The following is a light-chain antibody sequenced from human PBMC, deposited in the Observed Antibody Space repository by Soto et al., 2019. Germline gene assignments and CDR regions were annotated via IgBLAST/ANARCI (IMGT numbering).Light chain of an antibody. CDR1: QSVSSNY. V-gene: IGKV3-20*01. CDR3: QQYDNSPIT. CDR2: GAS. Sequence: DIMLTQSPGTLSLSPGERATLSCRASQSVSSNYLAWYQQKPGQAPRLLIYGASTRATGVPDRFSGSGSGTDFTLTISRLEPEDFAVYYCQQYDNSPITFGQGTRLEI. J-gene: IGKJ5*01.